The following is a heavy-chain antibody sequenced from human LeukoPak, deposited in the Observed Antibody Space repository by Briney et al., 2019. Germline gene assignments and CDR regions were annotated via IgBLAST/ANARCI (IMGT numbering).Heavy chain of an antibody. CDR1: GFTFSSYA. D-gene: IGHD2-2*02. V-gene: IGHV3-23*01. J-gene: IGHJ4*02. Sequence: GGSLRLSCAASGFTFSSYAMSWVRQAPGKGLEWVSAISGSGGSTYYADSVKGRFTISRDNSKNTLYLQMNSLRAEDTAVYYCAKDIVVVPAAINTFDYWGQGTLVTVSS. CDR2: ISGSGGST. CDR3: AKDIVVVPAAINTFDY.